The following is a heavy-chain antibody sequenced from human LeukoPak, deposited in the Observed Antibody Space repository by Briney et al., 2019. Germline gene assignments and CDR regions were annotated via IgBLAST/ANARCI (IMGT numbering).Heavy chain of an antibody. J-gene: IGHJ4*02. D-gene: IGHD3-22*01. CDR1: GYSFTSYW. Sequence: KISCKGSGYSFTSYWIGWVRQMPGKGLEWMGIIYPGDSDTRYSPSFQGQVTISADKSISTAYLQWSSLKASDTAMYYCARQVVYYYDSSGYYLDYWGQGTLVTVSS. CDR3: ARQVVYYYDSSGYYLDY. V-gene: IGHV5-51*01. CDR2: IYPGDSDT.